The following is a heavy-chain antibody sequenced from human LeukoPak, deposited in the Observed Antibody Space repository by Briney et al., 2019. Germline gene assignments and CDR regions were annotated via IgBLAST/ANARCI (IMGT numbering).Heavy chain of an antibody. Sequence: PGGSLRLSCAASGFTFSSYSMNWVRQAPGKGLEWVSSISSSSSYIYYADSVKGRFTISRDNAKNSLYQQMNSLRAEDTAVYYCAREGSGSHVNWFDPWGQGTLVTVSS. D-gene: IGHD1-26*01. CDR3: AREGSGSHVNWFDP. CDR1: GFTFSSYS. V-gene: IGHV3-21*01. CDR2: ISSSSSYI. J-gene: IGHJ5*02.